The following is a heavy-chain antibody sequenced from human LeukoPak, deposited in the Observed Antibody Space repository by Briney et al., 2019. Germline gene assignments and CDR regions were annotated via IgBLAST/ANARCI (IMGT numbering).Heavy chain of an antibody. CDR1: GYPFRTYG. CDR3: ARLELFICALDH. Sequence: PGRSLTLSCTASGYPFRTYGMHWVRQTPGKGLEWVADISFDGIETFYADSVKGRFTISRDNSKNTLYLQMSSLRDEDTAVYYCARLELFICALDHWVQGAMVTVSS. D-gene: IGHD1-26*01. V-gene: IGHV3-30*03. CDR2: ISFDGIET. J-gene: IGHJ4*02.